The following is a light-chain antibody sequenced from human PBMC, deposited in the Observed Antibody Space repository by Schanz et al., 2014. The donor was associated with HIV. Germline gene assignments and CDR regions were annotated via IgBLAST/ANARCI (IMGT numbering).Light chain of an antibody. V-gene: IGLV1-40*01. J-gene: IGLJ2*01. CDR3: QSYDSSLSDVV. CDR1: SSNIGAGYD. CDR2: TNT. Sequence: QSVLTQPPSVSGAPGQGVTISCTGSSSNIGAGYDVHWYQVFPDRAPQLLIYTNTNRPSGVPDRFSASKSGTSASLAITGLQAEDEADYYCQSYDSSLSDVVFGGGTKLTVL.